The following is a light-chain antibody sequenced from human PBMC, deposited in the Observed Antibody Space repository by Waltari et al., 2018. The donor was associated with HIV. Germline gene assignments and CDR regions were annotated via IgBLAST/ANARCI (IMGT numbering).Light chain of an antibody. V-gene: IGLV7-46*01. CDR1: TGAVTSGHY. CDR2: DTS. J-gene: IGLJ2*01. Sequence: QAVVTQEPSLTVSPGGTVTLTCGSSTGAVTSGHYPYWFQQKPGQAPRTLIYDTSNKHSWTPAQCSGSLLGGKAALTLSGAQPEDEAEYYCLLSYSGADVVFGGGTKLTVL. CDR3: LLSYSGADVV.